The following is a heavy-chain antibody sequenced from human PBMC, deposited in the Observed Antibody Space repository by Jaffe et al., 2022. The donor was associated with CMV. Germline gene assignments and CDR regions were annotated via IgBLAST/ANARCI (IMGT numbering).Heavy chain of an antibody. D-gene: IGHD2-15*01. V-gene: IGHV5-10-1*03. CDR2: IDPSDSYT. J-gene: IGHJ3*02. Sequence: EVQLVQSGAEVKKPGESLRISCKGSGYSFTSYWISWVRQMPGKGLEWMGRIDPSDSYTNYSPSFQGHVTISADKSISTAYLQWSSLKASDTAMYYCATQAGYCSGGSCPWAFDIWGQGTMVTVSS. CDR3: ATQAGYCSGGSCPWAFDI. CDR1: GYSFTSYW.